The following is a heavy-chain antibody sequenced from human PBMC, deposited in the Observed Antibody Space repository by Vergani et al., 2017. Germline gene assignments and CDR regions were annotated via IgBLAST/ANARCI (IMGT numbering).Heavy chain of an antibody. V-gene: IGHV1-18*01. CDR1: GYTFTSYG. J-gene: IGHJ4*02. Sequence: QVQLVQSGAEVKKPGASVKVSCKASGYTFTSYGISWVRQAPGQGLEWMGWISAYNGKTNYAQKLQGRVTMTTDTSTSTADMELRSLIADDTDVYYCAREQWLPIGDFDYGGQGTLVTVSS. CDR3: AREQWLPIGDFDY. D-gene: IGHD6-19*01. CDR2: ISAYNGKT.